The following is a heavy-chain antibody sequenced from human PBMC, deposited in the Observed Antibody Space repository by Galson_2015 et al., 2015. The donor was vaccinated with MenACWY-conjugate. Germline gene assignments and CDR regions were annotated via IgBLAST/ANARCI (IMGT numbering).Heavy chain of an antibody. CDR3: AVGATDYGDYVRSFDY. V-gene: IGHV3-21*01. CDR1: GFTFSSYS. D-gene: IGHD4-17*01. J-gene: IGHJ4*02. Sequence: SLRLSCAASGFTFSSYSMNWVRQAPGKGLEWVSSISSSSSYIYYADSVKGRFTISRDNAKNSLYLQMNSLRAEDTAVYYCAVGATDYGDYVRSFDYWGQGTLVTVSS. CDR2: ISSSSSYI.